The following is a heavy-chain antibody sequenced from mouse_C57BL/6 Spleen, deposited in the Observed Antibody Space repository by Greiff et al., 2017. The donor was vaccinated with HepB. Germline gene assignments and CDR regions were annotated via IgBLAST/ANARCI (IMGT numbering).Heavy chain of an antibody. D-gene: IGHD2-4*01. CDR2: ISYDGSN. J-gene: IGHJ3*01. CDR1: GYSITSGYY. CDR3: AIYYDYGWFAY. V-gene: IGHV3-6*01. Sequence: ESGPGLVKPSQSLSLTCSVTGYSITSGYYWNWIRQFPGNKLEWMGYISYDGSNNYNPSLKNRISITRDTSKNQFFLKLNSVTTEDTATYYCAIYYDYGWFAYWGQGTLVTVSA.